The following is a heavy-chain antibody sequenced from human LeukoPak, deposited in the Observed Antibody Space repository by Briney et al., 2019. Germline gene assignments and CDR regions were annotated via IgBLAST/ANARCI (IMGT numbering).Heavy chain of an antibody. CDR1: GGTFSSYA. CDR3: ARDDIKTIVGATGGYMDV. Sequence: ASVKVSCKASGGTFSSYAISWVRQAPGQGLEWMGGIIPIFGTANYAQKFQGRVTITADESTSTAYMELSSLRSEDTAVYYCARDDIKTIVGATGGYMDVWGKGTTVTVSS. D-gene: IGHD1-26*01. V-gene: IGHV1-69*01. CDR2: IIPIFGTA. J-gene: IGHJ6*03.